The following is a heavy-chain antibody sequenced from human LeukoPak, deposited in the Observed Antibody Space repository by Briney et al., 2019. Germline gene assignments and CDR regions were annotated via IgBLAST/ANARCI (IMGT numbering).Heavy chain of an antibody. Sequence: SETLSLTCTVSGGSISSYYWSWIRQPPGKGLEWIGYIYYSGSTNYNPSLKSRVTISVDTSKNQFSLKLGSVTAADTAVYYCAREYYYDSSGDYYFDYWGQGTLVTVSS. J-gene: IGHJ4*02. CDR2: IYYSGST. CDR3: AREYYYDSSGDYYFDY. D-gene: IGHD3-22*01. CDR1: GGSISSYY. V-gene: IGHV4-59*01.